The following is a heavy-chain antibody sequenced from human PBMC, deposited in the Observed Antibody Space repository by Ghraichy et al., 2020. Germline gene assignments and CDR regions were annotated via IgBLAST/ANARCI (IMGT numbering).Heavy chain of an antibody. CDR2: IYYSGST. V-gene: IGHV4-39*02. Sequence: SETLSLTCTVSGGSITSSNYYWGWIRQPPGKGLEWIGSIYYSGSTYYNPSPNSRVTISVDRSKNQFSLKLRSVTAADTAVYYCARETIIVGATYSFDYWGQGTLVTVSS. D-gene: IGHD1-26*01. CDR1: GGSITSSNYY. CDR3: ARETIIVGATYSFDY. J-gene: IGHJ4*02.